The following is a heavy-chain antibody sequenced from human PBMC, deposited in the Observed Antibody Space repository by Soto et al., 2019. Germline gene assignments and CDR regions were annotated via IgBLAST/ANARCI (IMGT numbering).Heavy chain of an antibody. D-gene: IGHD2-15*01. CDR1: GFTFSDYY. CDR3: ARDLTYRRYCSGGSCRTGGAFDI. CDR2: ISSSSSYT. Sequence: GGSLRLSCAASGFTFSDYYMSWIRQAPGKGLEWVSYISSSSSYTNYADSVKGRFTISRDNAKNSLYLQMNSLRAEDTAVYYCARDLTYRRYCSGGSCRTGGAFDIWGQGTMVTVSS. V-gene: IGHV3-11*05. J-gene: IGHJ3*02.